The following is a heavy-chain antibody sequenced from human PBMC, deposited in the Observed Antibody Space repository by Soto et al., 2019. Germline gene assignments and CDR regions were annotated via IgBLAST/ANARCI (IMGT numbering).Heavy chain of an antibody. V-gene: IGHV3-33*01. CDR3: ASRVGAVDY. Sequence: QVQLVESGGGGVQPGRSLRLSCATSGFTFSSFIMHWVRQPPGKGLEWVAVIYHDGLNKYYADSVKGRFTISRDNSKNTLYLQMNSLRVEDTAVYYCASRVGAVDYWGQGTLVTVSS. CDR2: IYHDGLNK. D-gene: IGHD3-16*01. J-gene: IGHJ4*02. CDR1: GFTFSSFI.